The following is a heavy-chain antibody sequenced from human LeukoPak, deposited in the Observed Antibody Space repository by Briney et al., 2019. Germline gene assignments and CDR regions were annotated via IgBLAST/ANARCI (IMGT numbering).Heavy chain of an antibody. V-gene: IGHV4-38-2*02. D-gene: IGHD3-3*01. CDR3: ARGTEYYAIWRGYAGYSDY. CDR1: VYSISNGYC. Sequence: SETLPHTCTVSVYSISNGYCWGWIRQPPGKGLQWVGSIYHRGRASYTPSLRSRVSILLDRSKKKFSLKLTSVTAADMAVYFCARGTEYYAIWRGYAGYSDYWGQGISVTVSS. CDR2: IYHRGRA. J-gene: IGHJ4*02.